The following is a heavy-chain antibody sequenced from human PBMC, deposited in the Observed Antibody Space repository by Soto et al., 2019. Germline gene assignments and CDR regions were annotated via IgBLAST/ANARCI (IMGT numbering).Heavy chain of an antibody. CDR3: ARLVAAAGPYYYYGMDV. Sequence: SETLSLTSTVSGSSISRYYWSWIRQPAGKGLEWIRRIYTSGSTNYNPSLKSRVTMSIDTSKNQFSLKLSSVTAADTAVYYCARLVAAAGPYYYYGMDVWGQGTTVTVSS. CDR2: IYTSGST. J-gene: IGHJ6*02. D-gene: IGHD6-13*01. V-gene: IGHV4-4*07. CDR1: GSSISRYY.